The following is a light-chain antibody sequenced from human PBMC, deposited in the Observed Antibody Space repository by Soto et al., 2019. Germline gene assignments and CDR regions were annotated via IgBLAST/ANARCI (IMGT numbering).Light chain of an antibody. CDR1: QSVRKY. J-gene: IGKJ2*01. CDR3: QQHTISMYT. Sequence: EIELTQSPATLSLSPGERATLSCTASQSVRKYLAWYQQKPGQAPRLLIYDTTKRATGVPARFSGSGSGTDFTLTISSLEPEDFAVYYCQQHTISMYTFGQGTKLEIK. V-gene: IGKV3-11*01. CDR2: DTT.